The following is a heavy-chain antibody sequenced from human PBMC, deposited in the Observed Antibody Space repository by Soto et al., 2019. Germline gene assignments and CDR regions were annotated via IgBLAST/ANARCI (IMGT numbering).Heavy chain of an antibody. CDR3: AKFYCISTMCLAPAAKSTGGFEI. D-gene: IGHD2-2*01. V-gene: IGHV3-23*01. Sequence: EPQLLESGGGLGHPGGSLRLSCAASGFTFSSYGMSWVRQAPGKGLEWVAAISGSGVSTYYADSVRGRSTISRDNSKKTVDLQMNSLRAEDTAVYYCAKFYCISTMCLAPAAKSTGGFEIWGQGTLVTVSS. J-gene: IGHJ3*02. CDR2: ISGSGVST. CDR1: GFTFSSYG.